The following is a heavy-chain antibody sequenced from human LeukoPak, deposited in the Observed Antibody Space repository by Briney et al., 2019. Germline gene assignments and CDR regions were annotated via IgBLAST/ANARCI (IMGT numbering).Heavy chain of an antibody. CDR2: INPSGGGT. Sequence: ASVKVSCKAFGYASTSYYMHWVRQAPGQGLEWMGVINPSGGGTSHAQKFQGRVTMTRDTSTGTVYMELSSLTSGDTAVYYCARGGRYGSDYWGQGTLVTVSS. V-gene: IGHV1-46*01. CDR3: ARGGRYGSDY. CDR1: GYASTSYY. J-gene: IGHJ4*02. D-gene: IGHD3-16*01.